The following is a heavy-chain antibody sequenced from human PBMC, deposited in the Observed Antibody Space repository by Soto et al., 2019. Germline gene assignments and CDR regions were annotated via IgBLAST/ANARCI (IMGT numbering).Heavy chain of an antibody. J-gene: IGHJ4*02. D-gene: IGHD2-2*01. CDR1: GGSISGYY. V-gene: IGHV4-59*01. CDR2: ISNTGNT. CDR3: ARDSAVGSSKRGFEY. Sequence: VQLQESGPRLVRPSETLSLSCTVSGGSISGYYWNWIRQPPGRGLEWIGYISNTGNTHYNPSLKSRVSISVDTSKNQVSLNLRAVTAEDTALYYCARDSAVGSSKRGFEYWGQGTLVTVSS.